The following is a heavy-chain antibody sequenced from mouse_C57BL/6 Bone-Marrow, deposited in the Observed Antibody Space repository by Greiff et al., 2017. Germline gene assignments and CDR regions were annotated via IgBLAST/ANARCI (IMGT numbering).Heavy chain of an antibody. D-gene: IGHD1-1*01. J-gene: IGHJ2*01. CDR1: GYTFTSYW. CDR3: ARKAHYYGRSYFDY. V-gene: IGHV1-64*01. Sequence: QVQLQQPGAELVKPGASVKLSCKASGYTFTSYWMHWVKQRPGQGLEWIGMIHPNSGSTNYNEKFKSKATLTVDKSSSTAYMQLSSLTSEDSAVYYCARKAHYYGRSYFDYWGQGTTLTVSS. CDR2: IHPNSGST.